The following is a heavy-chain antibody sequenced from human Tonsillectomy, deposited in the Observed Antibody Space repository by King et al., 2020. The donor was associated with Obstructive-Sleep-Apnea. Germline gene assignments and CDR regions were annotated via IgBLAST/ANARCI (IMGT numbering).Heavy chain of an antibody. D-gene: IGHD3-10*01. Sequence: VQLVESGGGVVQPGRSLRRSCAASGYTISNYGMHWVRQAPGKGLEWVAIILYDGSNTYYADSVMGRFTISRDNSKNTLYLQMNSLRSEDTAVYYCASPDGSGSHPPYYDYWGQGTLVTVSS. CDR3: ASPDGSGSHPPYYDY. V-gene: IGHV3-30*03. CDR1: GYTISNYG. CDR2: ILYDGSNT. J-gene: IGHJ4*02.